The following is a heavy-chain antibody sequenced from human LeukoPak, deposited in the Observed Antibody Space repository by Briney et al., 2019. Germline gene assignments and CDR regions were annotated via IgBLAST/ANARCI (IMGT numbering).Heavy chain of an antibody. CDR1: GGSISSRSHY. CDR3: ARLLAAAKTDYFDY. CDR2: ISDSGST. D-gene: IGHD6-13*01. V-gene: IGHV4-39*01. Sequence: SETLSLTCTVSGGSISSRSHYWGWVRQPPGKGLEWIGSISDSGSTYYNASLKSRVTISVDTSKNQFSLKVRSVTAADTAVYYCARLLAAAKTDYFDYWGQGTLVTVSS. J-gene: IGHJ4*02.